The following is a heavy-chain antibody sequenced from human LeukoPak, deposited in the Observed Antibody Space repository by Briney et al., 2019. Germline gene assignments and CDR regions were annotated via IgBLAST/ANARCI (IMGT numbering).Heavy chain of an antibody. V-gene: IGHV4-59*08. CDR2: IYYSGNT. Sequence: PSGTLSLTCTVSGGSISSYYWSWIRQPPGKGLEWIGYIYYSGNTNYNPSLKSRVTISVDTSKNQFSLKLSSVTAADTAVYYCASAGSGSYYYSDYWGQGTLVTVSS. J-gene: IGHJ4*02. D-gene: IGHD3-10*01. CDR3: ASAGSGSYYYSDY. CDR1: GGSISSYY.